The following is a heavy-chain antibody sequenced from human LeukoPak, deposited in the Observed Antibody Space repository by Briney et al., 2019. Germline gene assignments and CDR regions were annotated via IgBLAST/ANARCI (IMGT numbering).Heavy chain of an antibody. CDR1: GGTFSSYA. J-gene: IGHJ5*02. CDR3: ARDRHDYYDSSGYYETGFDP. V-gene: IGHV1-69*04. CDR2: IIPILGIA. D-gene: IGHD3-22*01. Sequence: GASVKVSCKASGGTFSSYAISWVRQAPGQGLEWMGRIIPILGIANYAQKFQGRVTITADKSTSTAYMELSSLRSEDTAVYYCARDRHDYYDSSGYYETGFDPWGQGTLVTVSS.